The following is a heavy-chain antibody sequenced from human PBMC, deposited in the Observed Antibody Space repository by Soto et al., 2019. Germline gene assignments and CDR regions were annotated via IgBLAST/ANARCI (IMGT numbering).Heavy chain of an antibody. CDR3: ARDRRDCSGGSCYSPYRFDY. J-gene: IGHJ4*02. D-gene: IGHD2-15*01. V-gene: IGHV1-69*01. Sequence: QVQLVQSGAEVKKPGSSVKVSCKASGGTFSSYDISWVRQAPGQGLEWMGGIIPIFGTANYAQKFQGRVTITADESTSTAYMELSSLRSEDTAVYYCARDRRDCSGGSCYSPYRFDYWGQGTLVTVSS. CDR2: IIPIFGTA. CDR1: GGTFSSYD.